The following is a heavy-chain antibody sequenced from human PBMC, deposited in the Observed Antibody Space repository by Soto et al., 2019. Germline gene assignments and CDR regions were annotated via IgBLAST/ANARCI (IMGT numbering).Heavy chain of an antibody. CDR2: IYHSGST. J-gene: IGHJ4*02. D-gene: IGHD4-17*01. V-gene: IGHV4-30-2*01. CDR3: ARGDYGDYYYFDS. Sequence: SETLSLTCAVSGGSISGGGYSWSWIRQPPGKGLEWIGYIYHSGSTYYNPSLKSRVTISVDRSKKEFSLRLSSVTAADTAVYYCARGDYGDYYYFDSWGRGTLVTVSS. CDR1: GGSISGGGYS.